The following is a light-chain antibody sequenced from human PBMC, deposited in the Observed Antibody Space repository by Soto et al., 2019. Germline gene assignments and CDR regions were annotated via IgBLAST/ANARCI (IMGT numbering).Light chain of an antibody. J-gene: IGLJ2*01. CDR3: QSYDTSILHVV. V-gene: IGLV6-57*02. CDR2: EDN. Sequence: NFMLTQPHSVSESPGKTVTISCTGSSGSIASSYVQWYQRRPGSAPTTVIYEDNQRPSGVPDRFSGSIDSSSNSASLTISGLKTEDEADYYCQSYDTSILHVVFGGGTKVTVL. CDR1: SGSIASSY.